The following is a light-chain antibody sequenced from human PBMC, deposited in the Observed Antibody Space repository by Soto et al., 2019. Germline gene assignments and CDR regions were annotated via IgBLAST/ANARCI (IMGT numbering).Light chain of an antibody. CDR2: GAS. Sequence: MAVTQSPGTLSLSPGERATLSYMSSQSVINSYLAWYQQKPGHAPRLLIYGASSRATGIPDRLSGSGSGTDFTLTISRLEPEDFAAYCCKQYGSSPSNVGGGTKVDIK. CDR1: QSVINSY. CDR3: KQYGSSPSN. V-gene: IGKV3-20*01. J-gene: IGKJ4*01.